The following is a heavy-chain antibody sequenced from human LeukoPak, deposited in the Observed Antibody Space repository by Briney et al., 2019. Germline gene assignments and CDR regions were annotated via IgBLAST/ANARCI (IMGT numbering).Heavy chain of an antibody. CDR3: ASSPSWDFDP. V-gene: IGHV3-30-3*01. D-gene: IGHD1-26*01. Sequence: GRSLRLSCAASGFTFSSYAMHWVRQAPGKGPEWVAVISYDGSNKYYADSVKGRFTISRDNSKNTLYLQMNSLRAEDTAVYYCASSPSWDFDPWGQGTLVTVSS. CDR2: ISYDGSNK. J-gene: IGHJ5*02. CDR1: GFTFSSYA.